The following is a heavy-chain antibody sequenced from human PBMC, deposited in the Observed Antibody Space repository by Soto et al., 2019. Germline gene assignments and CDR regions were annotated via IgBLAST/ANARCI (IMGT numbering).Heavy chain of an antibody. CDR3: ARGSSIAGLYYGMDV. D-gene: IGHD6-6*01. Sequence: SETLSLTCTVSGGSISSGDYYWSWIRQPPGKGLEWIGNIYYSGSTYYNPSLKSRVTISVDTSKKQFPLKLSSVTAADTAVYYCARGSSIAGLYYGMDVWGQGTTVTVSS. CDR1: GGSISSGDYY. J-gene: IGHJ6*02. V-gene: IGHV4-30-4*01. CDR2: IYYSGST.